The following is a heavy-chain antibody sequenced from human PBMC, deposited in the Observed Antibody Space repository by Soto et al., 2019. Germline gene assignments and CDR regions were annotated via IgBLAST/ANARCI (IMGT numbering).Heavy chain of an antibody. CDR2: SIPIVGTT. Sequence: QVQLVQSGAEVKKPGSSVKVSCKASGGTFSSYAISWMRQAPAQGLEWMGWSIPIVGTTNYARKFQGRVTITADESASSAYMELSSRRSEHTAGYYCARRLSKRERTLYYWGQGSLVTVSS. CDR3: ARRLSKRERTLYY. D-gene: IGHD1-1*01. J-gene: IGHJ4*02. CDR1: GGTFSSYA. V-gene: IGHV1-69*11.